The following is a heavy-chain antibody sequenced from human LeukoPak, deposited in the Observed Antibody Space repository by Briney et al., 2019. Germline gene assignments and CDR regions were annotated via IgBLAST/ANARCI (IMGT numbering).Heavy chain of an antibody. V-gene: IGHV4-61*08. CDR3: ARGGGPYSGSYVDI. J-gene: IGHJ3*02. Sequence: PSQTLSLTCTVSGGSISSGDYYWSWIRQPPGKGLEWIGYIYYSGSTNYNPSLKSRVTISVDTSKNQFSLKLSSVTAADTAVYYCARGGGPYSGSYVDIWGQGTMVTVSS. CDR2: IYYSGST. D-gene: IGHD1-26*01. CDR1: GGSISSGDYY.